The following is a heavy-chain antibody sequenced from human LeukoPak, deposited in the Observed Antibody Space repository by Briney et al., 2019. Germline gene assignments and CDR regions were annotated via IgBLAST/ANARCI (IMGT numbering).Heavy chain of an antibody. CDR3: ARSMVRGVIKP. CDR1: GFSISRDS. CDR2: INGGSSPI. Sequence: GGSLRLSCTASGFSISRDSMNWVRQAPGKGLEWVSYINGGSSPIYYADSVRGRFTISRDNAKNSLYLQMNSLRAEDTAVYYCARSMVRGVIKPWGQGTLVTVSS. D-gene: IGHD3-10*01. V-gene: IGHV3-48*01. J-gene: IGHJ5*02.